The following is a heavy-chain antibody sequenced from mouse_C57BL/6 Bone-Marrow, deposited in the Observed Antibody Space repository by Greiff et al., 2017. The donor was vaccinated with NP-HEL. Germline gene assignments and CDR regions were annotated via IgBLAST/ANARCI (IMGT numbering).Heavy chain of an antibody. J-gene: IGHJ3*01. CDR2: IRLKSDNYAT. Sequence: LQQSGGGLVQPGGSMKLSCVASGFTFSNYWMNWVRQSPEKGLEWVAQIRLKSDNYATHYAESVKGRFTISRDDSKSSVYLQMNNLRADDTGIYFCTGQDYASWFAYWGQGTLVTVSA. D-gene: IGHD2-4*01. CDR3: TGQDYASWFAY. V-gene: IGHV6-3*01. CDR1: GFTFSNYW.